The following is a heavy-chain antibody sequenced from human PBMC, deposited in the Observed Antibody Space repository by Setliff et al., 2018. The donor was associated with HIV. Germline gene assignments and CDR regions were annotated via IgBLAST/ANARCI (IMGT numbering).Heavy chain of an antibody. J-gene: IGHJ4*02. Sequence: PSETLSLTCSVSGDSISGGSYFWGWIRQTPGKGLEWIGNIYYTGFAYYNPSLESRVTISLDTSKTHLSLNLTSVTDADTAVYFCTREGRGDPAMATTRIDFWGQGKLVTVSS. D-gene: IGHD1-1*01. CDR2: IYYTGFA. CDR1: GDSISGGSYF. V-gene: IGHV4-39*02. CDR3: TREGRGDPAMATTRIDF.